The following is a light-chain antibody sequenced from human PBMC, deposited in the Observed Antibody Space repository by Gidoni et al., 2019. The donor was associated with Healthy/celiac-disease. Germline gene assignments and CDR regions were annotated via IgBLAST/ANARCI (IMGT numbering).Light chain of an antibody. CDR2: AAS. J-gene: IGKJ2*01. Sequence: CRASQSISSYLNWYQQKPGKAPKLLIDAASSLQSGVPSRFSGSGSGTDFTLTISSLQPEDFATYYCQQSYSTPYTFGQGTKLEIK. CDR1: QSISSY. V-gene: IGKV1-39*01. CDR3: QQSYSTPYT.